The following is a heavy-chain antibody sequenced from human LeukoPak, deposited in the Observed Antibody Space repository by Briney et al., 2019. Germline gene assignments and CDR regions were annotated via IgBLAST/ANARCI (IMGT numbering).Heavy chain of an antibody. CDR2: VKKDGSEK. CDR3: TRGIVASVIYYYYMDV. CDR1: GFTFTNHW. V-gene: IGHV3-7*01. D-gene: IGHD5-12*01. Sequence: PGGSLRLSCAASGFTFTNHWMSWVRQAPGKGLEWVASVKKDGSEKKYVDSVKGRFTISRDNAKNSLYLEMNSLRTEDTAVYYCTRGIVASVIYYYYMDVWGKGTTVTVSS. J-gene: IGHJ6*03.